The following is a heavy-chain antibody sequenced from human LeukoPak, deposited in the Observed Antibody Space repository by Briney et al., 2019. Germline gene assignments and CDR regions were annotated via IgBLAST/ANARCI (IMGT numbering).Heavy chain of an antibody. CDR1: GFTFSSYS. V-gene: IGHV3-21*01. J-gene: IGHJ4*02. CDR3: ARDSGSSWYPHFDY. Sequence: GGSLRLPCAASGFTFSSYSMNRVRQAPGKGLEWVSSISSSSSYIYYADSVKGRFTISRDNAKNSLYLQMNSLRAEDTAVYYCARDSGSSWYPHFDYWGQGTLVTVSS. CDR2: ISSSSSYI. D-gene: IGHD6-13*01.